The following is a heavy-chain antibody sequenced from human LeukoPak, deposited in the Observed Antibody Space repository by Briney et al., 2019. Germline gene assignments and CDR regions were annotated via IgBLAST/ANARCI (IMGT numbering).Heavy chain of an antibody. V-gene: IGHV1-3*01. CDR2: INAGNGNT. Sequence: ASVKVSCKASGYTFTSYAMHWVRQAPGQRLEWMGWINAGNGNTKYSQKFQGRVTITRDTSASTAYMELSSLRSEDTAVYYCARDRLSGWYQSYYFGYWGQGTLVTVSS. CDR1: GYTFTSYA. J-gene: IGHJ4*02. CDR3: ARDRLSGWYQSYYFGY. D-gene: IGHD6-19*01.